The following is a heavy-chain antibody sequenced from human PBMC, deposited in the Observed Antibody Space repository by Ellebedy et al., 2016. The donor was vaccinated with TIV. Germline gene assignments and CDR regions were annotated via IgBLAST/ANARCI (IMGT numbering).Heavy chain of an antibody. CDR2: ISGSGGST. D-gene: IGHD2-15*01. J-gene: IGHJ6*03. CDR3: AKGRAFYYYYYMDV. CDR1: GFTFSSYS. V-gene: IGHV3-23*01. Sequence: GESLKISXAASGFTFSSYSMNWVRQAPGKGLEWVSAISGSGGSTYYADSVKGRFTISRDNSKNTLYLQMNSLRAEDTAVYYCAKGRAFYYYYYMDVWGKGTTVTVSS.